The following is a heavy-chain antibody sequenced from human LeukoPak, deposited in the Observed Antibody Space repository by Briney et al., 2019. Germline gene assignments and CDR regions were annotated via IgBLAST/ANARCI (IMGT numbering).Heavy chain of an antibody. V-gene: IGHV4-30-4*01. Sequence: SETLSLTCTVSGGSISSGDYYWSWIRQPPGKGLEWIGYIYYSQSTHYNPSLRSRVTISVDTSKNQFSLKLSSVTAADTAVYYCARDGVVPAAIRPYYYYYGMDVWGQGTTVTVSS. CDR3: ARDGVVPAAIRPYYYYYGMDV. J-gene: IGHJ6*02. D-gene: IGHD2-2*02. CDR1: GGSISSGDYY. CDR2: IYYSQST.